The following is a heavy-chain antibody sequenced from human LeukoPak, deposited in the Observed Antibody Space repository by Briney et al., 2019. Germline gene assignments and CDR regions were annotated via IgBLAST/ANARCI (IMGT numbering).Heavy chain of an antibody. D-gene: IGHD4-11*01. V-gene: IGHV4-59*07. CDR3: ARKDYMGYYFDY. Sequence: WDTVSLICSVWGRSIRCYYLRWIRQPPGKGLVCFGCVYYCGSTNYNPSLKSRVTISVDTSKNQFSLKLSSVTAADTAVYYCARKDYMGYYFDYWGQGTLVTVSS. CDR1: GRSIRCYY. J-gene: IGHJ4*02. CDR2: VYYCGST.